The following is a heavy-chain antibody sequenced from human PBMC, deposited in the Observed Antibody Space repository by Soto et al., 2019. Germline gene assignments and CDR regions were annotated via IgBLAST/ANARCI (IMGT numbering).Heavy chain of an antibody. CDR3: ATGMLIRGHHYYMDV. CDR2: TYYRSKWYI. D-gene: IGHD3-10*01. V-gene: IGHV6-1*01. J-gene: IGHJ6*03. Sequence: QSLSLTWIISGDSISGNRSSWNWIRQSPSRGLEWLGRTYYRSKWYIEYAPSVTGRMTINPDTSKNQFSLQLNSVTPEDTAVYYCATGMLIRGHHYYMDVWGQGTSVNVSS. CDR1: GDSISGNRSS.